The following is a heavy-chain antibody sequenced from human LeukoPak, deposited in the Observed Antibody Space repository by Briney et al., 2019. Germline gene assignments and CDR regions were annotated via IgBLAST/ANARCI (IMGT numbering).Heavy chain of an antibody. CDR2: INPRGGTT. J-gene: IGHJ4*02. CDR1: GYTFTSYY. V-gene: IGHV1-46*01. CDR3: AISTADFDY. Sequence: ASVKVSCKASGYTFTSYYMHWERQAPGQGLEWMGIINPRGGTTTYVQKFQGRVTMTRDTSTSTVYMELSSLRSVDTAVYYCAISTADFDYWGQGTLVTVSS. D-gene: IGHD1-1*01.